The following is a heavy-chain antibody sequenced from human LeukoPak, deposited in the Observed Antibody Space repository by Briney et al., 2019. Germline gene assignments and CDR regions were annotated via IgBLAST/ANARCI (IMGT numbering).Heavy chain of an antibody. D-gene: IGHD1-26*01. Sequence: PGGSPRHSCAAPGFTVTRNYMNSVRHAPGKRLQWVSVIYSGGTTDYADSVKGRFIIPRDNSKNTVYLQMNSLRAEDTAMYHCARSSGGSHFDYWGQGTLVTVSS. CDR1: GFTVTRNY. CDR2: IYSGGTT. J-gene: IGHJ4*02. V-gene: IGHV3-53*01. CDR3: ARSSGGSHFDY.